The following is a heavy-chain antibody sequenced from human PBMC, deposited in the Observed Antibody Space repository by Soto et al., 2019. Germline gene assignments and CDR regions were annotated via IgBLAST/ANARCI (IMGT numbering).Heavy chain of an antibody. D-gene: IGHD6-13*01. CDR2: ISSSGNTI. CDR3: ARDEGGSSWYRLDAFDI. J-gene: IGHJ3*02. CDR1: GFTFSDYY. V-gene: IGHV3-11*01. Sequence: QVQLVESGGGLVKPGGSLRLSCAASGFTFSDYYMSWIRQSPGKGLERVSYISSSGNTIYYADSVKGRFTISRDNAKNSLYLQMNSLRADDTAVYYCARDEGGSSWYRLDAFDIWGQGTMVTVSS.